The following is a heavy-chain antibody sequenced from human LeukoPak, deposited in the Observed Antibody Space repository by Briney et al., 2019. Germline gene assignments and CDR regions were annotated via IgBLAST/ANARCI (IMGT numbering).Heavy chain of an antibody. CDR2: ISYNDGRT. V-gene: IGHV3-23*01. J-gene: IGHJ3*02. Sequence: WVSAISYNDGRTYYADSVKGRFPISRDNSKNTLYLQMNSLRAEDTATYYCAKDSPLLTIWGQGTMVTVS. CDR3: AKDSPLLTI.